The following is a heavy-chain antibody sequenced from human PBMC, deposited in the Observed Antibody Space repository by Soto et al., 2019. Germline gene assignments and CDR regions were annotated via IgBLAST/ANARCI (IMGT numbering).Heavy chain of an antibody. CDR1: GFTFSSYD. CDR2: IGTAGDT. D-gene: IGHD6-13*01. V-gene: IGHV3-13*04. CDR3: ARGIAHSSDYYGMDV. Sequence: PGGSLRLSCAASGFTFSSYDMHWVRQATGKGLEWVSAIGTAGDTYYPGSVKGRFTISRENAKNSLYLQMNSLRAGDTAVYYCARGIAHSSDYYGMDVWGQGTTVTVSS. J-gene: IGHJ6*02.